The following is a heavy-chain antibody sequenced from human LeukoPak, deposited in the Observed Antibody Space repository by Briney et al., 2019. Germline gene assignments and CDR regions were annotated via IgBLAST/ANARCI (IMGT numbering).Heavy chain of an antibody. CDR1: GGSISSGGYY. D-gene: IGHD2-2*01. CDR2: IYYSGST. V-gene: IGHV4-31*03. CDR3: ARGPVVPAADYYYYYGMDV. J-gene: IGHJ6*02. Sequence: SETLSLTCTVSGGSISSGGYYWSWIRQHPGKGLEWIGYIYYSGSTYYNPSLKSRVTISVDTSKNQFSLKLSSVTAADTAVYYCARGPVVPAADYYYYYGMDVWGQGTTVTVSS.